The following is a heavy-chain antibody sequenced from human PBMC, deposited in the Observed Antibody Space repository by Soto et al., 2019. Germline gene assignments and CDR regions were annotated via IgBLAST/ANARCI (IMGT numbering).Heavy chain of an antibody. CDR1: GFTLSSYW. CDR2: IKQDGSEQ. CDR3: ARGSSLNS. J-gene: IGHJ4*02. V-gene: IGHV3-7*01. D-gene: IGHD6-13*01. Sequence: EVQLVESGGGLVQPGGSLRLSCVGSGFTLSSYWMSWARQAPGKGLEWLANIKQDGSEQHYVDSVKGRFSISRDNAQNSLFLHMSSLRDEDTAVYYCARGSSLNSWGQGTLVTVSS.